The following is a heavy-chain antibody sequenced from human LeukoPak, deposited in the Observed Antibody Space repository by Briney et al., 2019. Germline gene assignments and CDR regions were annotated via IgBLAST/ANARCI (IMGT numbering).Heavy chain of an antibody. V-gene: IGHV3-23*01. CDR3: AKDLDGDYGHYYYGMDV. CDR1: GFTFSSHV. D-gene: IGHD4-17*01. Sequence: PGGSLRLSCAASGFTFSSHVMSGVRPAPGKGREWVSPISGSGGSTYYADSVKGRFTISRDNSKNTLYLQMNSLRAEDTAVYYCAKDLDGDYGHYYYGMDVWGQGTTVTVSS. CDR2: ISGSGGST. J-gene: IGHJ6*02.